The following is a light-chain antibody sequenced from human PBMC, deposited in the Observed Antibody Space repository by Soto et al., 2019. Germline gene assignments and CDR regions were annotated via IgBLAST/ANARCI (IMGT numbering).Light chain of an antibody. J-gene: IGKJ4*01. Sequence: PGERATLSCRASQSVSSYLAWYQQKPGQAPRLLIYDASTRATGIPARFSGSGSGTDFTLTISSLEPEDFAVYYCQQRSNWPPVTFGGGTKVEIK. CDR3: QQRSNWPPVT. CDR1: QSVSSY. CDR2: DAS. V-gene: IGKV3-11*01.